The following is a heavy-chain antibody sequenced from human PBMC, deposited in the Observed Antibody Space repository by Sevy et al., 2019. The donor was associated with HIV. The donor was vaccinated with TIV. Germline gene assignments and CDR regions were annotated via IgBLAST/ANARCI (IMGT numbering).Heavy chain of an antibody. Sequence: GGSLRLSCTASGFTFGDYAMSWVRQAPGKGLEWVGFIRSKAYGGTTEYAASVKGRLTISRDDSKSIAYLQMNSLKTEDTAVYYCTRDTIFNYSPVWGQGTTVTVSS. CDR2: IRSKAYGGTT. D-gene: IGHD3-3*01. V-gene: IGHV3-49*04. J-gene: IGHJ6*02. CDR3: TRDTIFNYSPV. CDR1: GFTFGDYA.